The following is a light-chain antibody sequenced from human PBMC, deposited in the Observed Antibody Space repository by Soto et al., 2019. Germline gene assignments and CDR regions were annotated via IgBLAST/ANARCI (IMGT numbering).Light chain of an antibody. Sequence: ETVMMQSPATLSVSPGERATLSCRASQSISSNLAWYHQKPGQPPRLLIYGASTRATGIPARFSGSGSGTEFTLTISSLQSEDFAVYFCQQYGSSPLTFGPGTKVDIK. J-gene: IGKJ3*01. CDR2: GAS. CDR1: QSISSN. V-gene: IGKV3D-15*02. CDR3: QQYGSSPLT.